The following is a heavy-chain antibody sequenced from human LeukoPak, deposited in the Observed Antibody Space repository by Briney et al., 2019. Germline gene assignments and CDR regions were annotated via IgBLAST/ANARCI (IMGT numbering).Heavy chain of an antibody. Sequence: PSETLSLTCTVSRGSISSGNYYWSWIRQPAGKGLEWIGRFHTRGSTNYNPSLKSRVTISVDTSKNQFSLKLSSVTAADTAVYYCARDRRNGYWYFDLWGRGTLVTVSS. V-gene: IGHV4-61*02. J-gene: IGHJ2*01. CDR2: FHTRGST. CDR1: RGSISSGNYY. CDR3: ARDRRNGYWYFDL. D-gene: IGHD2-8*01.